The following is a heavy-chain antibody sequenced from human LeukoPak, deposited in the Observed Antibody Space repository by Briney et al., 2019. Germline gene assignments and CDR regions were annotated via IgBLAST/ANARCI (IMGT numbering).Heavy chain of an antibody. CDR3: ARHSNYYDSTSPLDF. J-gene: IGHJ4*02. CDR1: GYTFTTHH. CDR2: INPSDGTT. V-gene: IGHV1-46*01. Sequence: ASVKVSCKAFGYTFTTHHVHWVRQAPGQGLEWMGIINPSDGTTRYAQNFQGRVTMSVDTSKNQFSLKLSSVTAADTAVYYCARHSNYYDSTSPLDFWGQGTLVTVSS. D-gene: IGHD3-22*01.